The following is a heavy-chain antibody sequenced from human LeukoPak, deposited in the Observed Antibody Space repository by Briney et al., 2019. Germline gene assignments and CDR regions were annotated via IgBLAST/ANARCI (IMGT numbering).Heavy chain of an antibody. D-gene: IGHD2-15*01. CDR1: GDSISSYF. CDR2: NSGST. V-gene: IGHV4-59*01. J-gene: IGHJ4*02. CDR3: ARDPVGYCSGGSCYPPGYFDY. Sequence: SETLSLTCTVSGDSISSYFWSWIRQPPGKGLEWIGYNSGSTNYNPSLKSRVTISVDTSKNQFSLKLSSVTAADAAVYYCARDPVGYCSGGSCYPPGYFDYWGQGTLVTVSS.